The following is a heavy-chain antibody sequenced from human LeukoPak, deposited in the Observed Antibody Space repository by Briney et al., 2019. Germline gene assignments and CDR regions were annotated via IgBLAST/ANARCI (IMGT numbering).Heavy chain of an antibody. Sequence: ASVKVSCKASGYTFTSYNMHWVRQAPGQGLEWIGIINPSSGSSTYTQKFQGRVTMTRDTATSTVYMELSSLRSEDTAVYYCASERYCSGGSCYEDAFDIWGQGTMVTVSS. CDR1: GYTFTSYN. D-gene: IGHD2-15*01. J-gene: IGHJ3*02. CDR2: INPSSGSS. V-gene: IGHV1-46*01. CDR3: ASERYCSGGSCYEDAFDI.